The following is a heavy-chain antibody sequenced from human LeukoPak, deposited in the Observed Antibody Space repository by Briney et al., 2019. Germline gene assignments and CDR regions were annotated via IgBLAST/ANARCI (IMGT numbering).Heavy chain of an antibody. CDR1: GFTFSRYS. Sequence: PGGSLRLSCAASGFTFSRYSTNWVRQAPGEGLEGASSISSSSNYIYDADSVKGRLTISRDNAKNSLYLQMNSLRAEDTAVFDWARATPSSYFIDYWGQGTLVTASS. J-gene: IGHJ4*02. CDR3: ARATPSSYFIDY. V-gene: IGHV3-21*01. D-gene: IGHD6-6*01. CDR2: ISSSSNYI.